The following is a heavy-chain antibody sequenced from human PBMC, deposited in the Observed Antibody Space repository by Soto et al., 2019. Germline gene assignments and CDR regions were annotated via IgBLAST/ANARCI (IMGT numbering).Heavy chain of an antibody. V-gene: IGHV1-3*05. J-gene: IGHJ4*02. CDR1: GYTFTGYA. CDR3: ARAVAVPADFDY. D-gene: IGHD6-19*01. Sequence: QVQLVQSGAEEKKPWASVKVSCKASGYTFTGYAMHRVRQAPGQRLEWMGWINAGNGNTKYSQRFQGRVTITRDTSASTAYMELTSLRSEDTAVYYCARAVAVPADFDYWGKGTLVTVSS. CDR2: INAGNGNT.